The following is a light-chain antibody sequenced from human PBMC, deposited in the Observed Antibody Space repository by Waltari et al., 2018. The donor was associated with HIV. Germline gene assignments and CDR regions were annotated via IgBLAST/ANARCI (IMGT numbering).Light chain of an antibody. CDR1: QSVSSSY. Sequence: IVLTQSPGTLSLSPGERATLSCRASQSVSSSYLAWYQQKPGQAPRLLIYDASKRATGIPDRFSGSGSGTDFTLTISRLEPEDFAVYYCQQYGSSRLTFGGGTKVEIK. CDR2: DAS. V-gene: IGKV3-20*01. CDR3: QQYGSSRLT. J-gene: IGKJ4*01.